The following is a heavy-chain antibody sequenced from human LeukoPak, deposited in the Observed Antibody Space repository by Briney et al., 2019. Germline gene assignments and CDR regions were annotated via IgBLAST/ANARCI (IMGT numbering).Heavy chain of an antibody. D-gene: IGHD3-3*01. J-gene: IGHJ5*02. V-gene: IGHV4-39*01. CDR2: IYYSGSP. Sequence: SEPVSLTCTVSGGSISSSDSYWAWIRQPPGKGLEWIGSIYYSGSPYYNPSLESRVTVSVDTSRIQFSLKLTSVTAADTAVYYCAAGVVIIPSTWGQRTMAADSS. CDR1: GGSISSSDSY. CDR3: AAGVVIIPST.